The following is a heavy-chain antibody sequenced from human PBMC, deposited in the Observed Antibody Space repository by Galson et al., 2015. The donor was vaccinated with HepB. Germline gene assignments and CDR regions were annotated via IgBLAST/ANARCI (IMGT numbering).Heavy chain of an antibody. D-gene: IGHD6-19*01. J-gene: IGHJ4*02. Sequence: SLRLSCAASGFTFSSYWMSWVRQAPGKGLEWVANIKQDGSEKYYVDSVKGRFTISRDNAKNSLYLQMNSLRAEDTAVYYCASSAVAVYYFDYWGQGTLVTVSS. CDR2: IKQDGSEK. CDR1: GFTFSSYW. CDR3: ASSAVAVYYFDY. V-gene: IGHV3-7*01.